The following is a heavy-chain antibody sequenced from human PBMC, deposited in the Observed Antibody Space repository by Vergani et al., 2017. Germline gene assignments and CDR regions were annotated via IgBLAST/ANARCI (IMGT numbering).Heavy chain of an antibody. CDR3: ARHTTYTNS. V-gene: IGHV5-51*01. CDR1: EYSFGNYW. D-gene: IGHD1-1*01. CDR2: IYPADSDT. Sequence: EVELVQSGPEMRKPGESLKISCKGSEYSFGNYWIGWVRQMPGKGLEWMGIIYPADSDTRYSPSFQRQVTISADKSISTAFLQWDSLKASDTALYYCARHTTYTNSGGQGTLVTVSS. J-gene: IGHJ5*01.